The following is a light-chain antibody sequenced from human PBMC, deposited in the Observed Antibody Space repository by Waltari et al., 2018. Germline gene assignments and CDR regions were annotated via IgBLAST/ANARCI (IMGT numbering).Light chain of an antibody. CDR1: QSVLYSSNNKNY. J-gene: IGKJ2*01. V-gene: IGKV4-1*01. CDR2: WAS. CDR3: QEYYSTPLT. Sequence: DIVMTQSPDSLAVSLGERATIHCKSSQSVLYSSNNKNYLAWYQQKPVQPPKLLISWASTRESGVPDRFSGSGSGTDFTLTISSLQAEDVAVYYCQEYYSTPLTFGQGTKLEIK.